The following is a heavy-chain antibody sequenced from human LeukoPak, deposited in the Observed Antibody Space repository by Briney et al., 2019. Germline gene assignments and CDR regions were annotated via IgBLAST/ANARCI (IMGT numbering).Heavy chain of an antibody. CDR2: IYYSGST. V-gene: IGHV4-39*07. J-gene: IGHJ3*02. Sequence: SETLSLTCTVSGGSISSSRYSWGWIRQPPGKGLEWIGTIYYSGSTYYNPSLKSRVTISVDTSKNQFSLNLTSVPAADTAVYDCARATRYTAYDFAFDIWGQGTMVTVSS. CDR1: GGSISSSRYS. D-gene: IGHD5-12*01. CDR3: ARATRYTAYDFAFDI.